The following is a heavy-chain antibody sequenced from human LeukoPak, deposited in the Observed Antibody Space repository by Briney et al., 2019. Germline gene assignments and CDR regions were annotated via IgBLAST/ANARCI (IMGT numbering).Heavy chain of an antibody. V-gene: IGHV3-30*02. D-gene: IGHD3-16*01. CDR3: ARDLLSLPHKYFDS. Sequence: PGGSLRLSCAASGFSFSNYGMHWVRQAPGKGLEWVAYIRYDGSQKYYGDSVKGRFTISRDNSKNTVYLQMNSLRDEDTAVYYCARDLLSLPHKYFDSWAQETLVTVSS. CDR1: GFSFSNYG. J-gene: IGHJ4*02. CDR2: IRYDGSQK.